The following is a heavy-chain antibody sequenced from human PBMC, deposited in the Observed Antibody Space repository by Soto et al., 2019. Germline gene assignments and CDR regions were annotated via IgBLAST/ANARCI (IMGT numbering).Heavy chain of an antibody. D-gene: IGHD2-15*01. J-gene: IGHJ3*02. CDR2: IIPIFGTA. CDR1: GGTFSSYA. Sequence: VQVSCKASGGTFSSYAISWVRQAPGQGLEWMGGIIPIFGTANYAQKFQGRVTITADKSTSTAYMELSSLRSEDTAVYYCARDRSGTVDAFDIWGQGTMVTVSS. CDR3: ARDRSGTVDAFDI. V-gene: IGHV1-69*13.